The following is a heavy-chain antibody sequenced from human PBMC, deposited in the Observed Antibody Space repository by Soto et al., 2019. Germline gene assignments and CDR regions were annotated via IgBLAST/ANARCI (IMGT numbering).Heavy chain of an antibody. CDR3: AKGSASTRPYYFDY. D-gene: IGHD6-6*01. J-gene: IGHJ4*02. V-gene: IGHV3-23*01. Sequence: EVQLLESGGGLVQPGGSLRLSCAASGFTVYNYVMSRVRQAPGKGLEWVSAITGSSGDTYYADSVRGRFTISRDNADNTLYLQVTSLRAEDTAVYYCAKGSASTRPYYFDYWGQGTLVTVSS. CDR2: ITGSSGDT. CDR1: GFTVYNYV.